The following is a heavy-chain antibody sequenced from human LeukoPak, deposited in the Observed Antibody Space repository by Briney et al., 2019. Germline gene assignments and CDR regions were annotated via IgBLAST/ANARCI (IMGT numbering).Heavy chain of an antibody. CDR3: AREYYDTLTGYYTDY. CDR1: GFTFSSYW. J-gene: IGHJ4*02. V-gene: IGHV3-7*01. Sequence: GESLRLSCAASGFTFSSYWMSWVRQAPGKGLEWVANIKQDGSEKYYVDSVKGRFTISRDNAKNSLYLQMNSLRAEDTAVYYCAREYYDTLTGYYTDYWGQGTLVTVSS. CDR2: IKQDGSEK. D-gene: IGHD3-9*01.